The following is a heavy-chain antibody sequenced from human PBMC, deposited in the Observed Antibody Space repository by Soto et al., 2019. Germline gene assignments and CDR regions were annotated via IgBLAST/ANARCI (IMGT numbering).Heavy chain of an antibody. J-gene: IGHJ6*03. V-gene: IGHV1-18*01. CDR2: SSAYNGNT. D-gene: IGHD6-6*01. CDR3: ARVRQIVGYFYYYMDV. CDR1: GYTFTNYG. Sequence: QVQLLQSGAEVKKPGASVKVSCKASGYTFTNYGITWVRQAPGQGLEWMGWSSAYNGNTHYTQRLQGRVTMTTDTSTSTAYMELRGLRSADTAVYYCARVRQIVGYFYYYMDVWGKGTTVTVSS.